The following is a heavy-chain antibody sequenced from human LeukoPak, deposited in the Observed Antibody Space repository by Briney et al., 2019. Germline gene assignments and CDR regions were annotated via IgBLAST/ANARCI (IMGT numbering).Heavy chain of an antibody. CDR2: INSDGSNT. V-gene: IGHV3-74*01. Sequence: GGSLRLLCAASGSPYSISWMHWVRQAPGQGLVWVSLINSDGSNTNYADSVKGRFTISRDSSKNTLFLHMNSLRAEDTALYYSAKHSTADAALDIWGQGTMVTVSS. CDR1: GSPYSISW. D-gene: IGHD2/OR15-2a*01. CDR3: AKHSTADAALDI. J-gene: IGHJ3*02.